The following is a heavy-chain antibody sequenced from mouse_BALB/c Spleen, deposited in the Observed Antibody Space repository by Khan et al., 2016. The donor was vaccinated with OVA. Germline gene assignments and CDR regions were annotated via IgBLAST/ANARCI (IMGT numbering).Heavy chain of an antibody. J-gene: IGHJ2*01. CDR2: ISTYSGNT. CDR1: GFTFTDYA. CDR3: ARPAYDGYYDY. V-gene: IGHV1S137*01. Sequence: QVQLQQSGPELVRPGVSVKISCKGSGFTFTDYAMHWVKQSHAKSLEWIGLISTYSGNTNYNQKFKGKATMTVDKSSSTAYMELARLTSEDSAIYYCARPAYDGYYDYWGQGTTLTVSS. D-gene: IGHD2-3*01.